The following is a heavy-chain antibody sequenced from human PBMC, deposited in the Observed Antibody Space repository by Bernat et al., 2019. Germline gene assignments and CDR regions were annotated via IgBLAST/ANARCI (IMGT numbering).Heavy chain of an antibody. V-gene: IGHV3-7*03. Sequence: EVQLVESGGGLVQPGGSLRLSCAASGFTFSSYWMSWVRQAPGKGLEWVANIKQDGSEKYYVDSVKGRFTISRDNAKNSLYLQMNSLRAEDTAVYYCAREKSLAVAGTNYYYMDVWGKGTTVTVSS. D-gene: IGHD6-19*01. CDR3: AREKSLAVAGTNYYYMDV. CDR1: GFTFSSYW. J-gene: IGHJ6*03. CDR2: IKQDGSEK.